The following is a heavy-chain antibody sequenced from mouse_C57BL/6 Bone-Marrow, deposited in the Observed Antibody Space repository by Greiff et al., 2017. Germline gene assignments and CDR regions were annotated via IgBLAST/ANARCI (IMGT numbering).Heavy chain of an antibody. J-gene: IGHJ3*01. CDR3: TREAWFAY. CDR1: GFNIKDDY. CDR2: IDPENGDT. Sequence: VQLQQSGAELVRPGASVKLSCTASGFNIKDDYMHWVKQRPEQGLEWIGWIDPENGDTEYASKFQGKATITDDTSSNTAYLQLSSLTSEDTAVYYCTREAWFAYWGPGTLVTVSA. V-gene: IGHV14-4*01.